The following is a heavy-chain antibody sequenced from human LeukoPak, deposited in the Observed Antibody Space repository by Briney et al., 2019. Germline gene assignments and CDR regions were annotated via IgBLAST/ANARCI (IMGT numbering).Heavy chain of an antibody. D-gene: IGHD5-12*01. CDR2: IYYSGST. J-gene: IGHJ4*02. CDR1: GGSISSSSYY. V-gene: IGHV4-39*01. Sequence: PSETLSLTCTVSGGSISSSSYYWGWIRQPPGKGQEWIGSIYYSGSTYYNPSLKSRVTISVDTSKNQFSLKLSSVTAADTAVYYCARGYSGYAGLDYWGQGTLVTVSS. CDR3: ARGYSGYAGLDY.